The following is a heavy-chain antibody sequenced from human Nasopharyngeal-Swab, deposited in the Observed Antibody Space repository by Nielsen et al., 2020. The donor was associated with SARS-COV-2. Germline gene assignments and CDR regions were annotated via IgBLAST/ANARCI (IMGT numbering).Heavy chain of an antibody. CDR2: IYYSGST. D-gene: IGHD2-21*01. CDR1: GGSISSGAYY. V-gene: IGHV4-30-4*08. Sequence: SETLSLTCTVSGGSISSGAYYWSWIRQHPGKGLEWIGYIYYSGSTYYNPSLKSRVTISVDTSKNQFSLKLSSVTAADTAVYYCARGVVPHAGYDYWGQGTLVTVSS. CDR3: ARGVVPHAGYDY. J-gene: IGHJ4*02.